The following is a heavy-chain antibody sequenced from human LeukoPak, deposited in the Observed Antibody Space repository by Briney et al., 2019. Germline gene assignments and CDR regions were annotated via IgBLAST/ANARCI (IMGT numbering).Heavy chain of an antibody. J-gene: IGHJ4*02. CDR2: IHYSGST. V-gene: IGHV4-39*01. CDR1: GGSISSSSYY. Sequence: PSETLSLTCTVSGGSISSSSYYWGWIRQPPGKGLEWIGSIHYSGSTYYNPSLKSRVTISVDTSKNQFSLKLSSVTAADTAVYYCARSSGSGPWYWGQGTLVTVSS. CDR3: ARSSGSGPWY. D-gene: IGHD1-26*01.